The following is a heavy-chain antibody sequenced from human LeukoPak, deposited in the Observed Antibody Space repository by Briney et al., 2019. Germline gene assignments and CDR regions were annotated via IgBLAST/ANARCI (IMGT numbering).Heavy chain of an antibody. V-gene: IGHV3-30*14. CDR3: GRDVGP. CDR1: GFTFSSYA. Sequence: GRSLRLSCAASGFTFSSYAMHWVRQAPGKGLEWVAVISYDGSNKYYANSVKGRFTISRDNSKNTMYLQMNSLRVEDTAMYYCGRDVGPWGQGTLVTVSS. CDR2: ISYDGSNK. J-gene: IGHJ5*02.